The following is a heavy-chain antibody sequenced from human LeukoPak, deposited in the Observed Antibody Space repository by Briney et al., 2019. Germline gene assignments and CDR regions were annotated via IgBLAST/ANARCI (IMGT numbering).Heavy chain of an antibody. J-gene: IGHJ4*02. CDR3: GRDPDSSSLRLSLDY. CDR2: ISNDGRNE. V-gene: IGHV3-30*03. Sequence: PGGSLRLSCAASGFAFSSYAMHWVRQAPGKGLEWLTVISNDGRNEYYADSVKGRFTISGDNSKNTLYLQMNSLRAEDSGLYYCGRDPDSSSLRLSLDYWGQGTLVTVSS. D-gene: IGHD3-16*02. CDR1: GFAFSSYA.